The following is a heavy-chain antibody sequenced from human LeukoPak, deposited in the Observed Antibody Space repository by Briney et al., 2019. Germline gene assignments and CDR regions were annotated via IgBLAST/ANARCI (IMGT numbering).Heavy chain of an antibody. V-gene: IGHV3-23*01. Sequence: GGSLRLSCAASGLTFSSHWMHWVRQAPGKGLEWVATVSGSGDRMYHADSVKGRFTISRDNSKNTIYLQMNSLRAEDTALYYCAKAAAAPGFDFWGQGTLVTVSS. J-gene: IGHJ4*02. D-gene: IGHD6-13*01. CDR1: GLTFSSHW. CDR3: AKAAAAPGFDF. CDR2: VSGSGDRM.